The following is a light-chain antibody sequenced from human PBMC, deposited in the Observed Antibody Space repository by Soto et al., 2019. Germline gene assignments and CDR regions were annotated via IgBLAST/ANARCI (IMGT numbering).Light chain of an antibody. CDR2: GNS. CDR3: QSYDSSLSVV. V-gene: IGLV1-40*01. Sequence: QSVLTQPPSVSGPPGQRVTISCTGTSSNIGAGYDLHWYQQLPGTAPKLLIYGNSNRPSGVPDRFSGSKSGTSASLAITGLQAEDEADYYCQSYDSSLSVVFGGGTKLTVL. J-gene: IGLJ2*01. CDR1: SSNIGAGYD.